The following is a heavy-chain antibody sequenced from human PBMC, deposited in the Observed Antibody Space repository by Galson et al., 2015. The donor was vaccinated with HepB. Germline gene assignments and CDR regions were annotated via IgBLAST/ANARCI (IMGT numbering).Heavy chain of an antibody. Sequence: SVKVSCKASGGTFTAYAMNWVRQAPGQGLEWMGWINTNTGNPTFAQGFTRRFVFSLDTSVSTAYLQTSSLKAEDTAVYYCARDGAIFGVVIGSRKGYYYYMDVWGKGTTVTVSS. V-gene: IGHV7-4-1*02. CDR2: INTNTGNP. CDR1: GGTFTAYA. CDR3: ARDGAIFGVVIGSRKGYYYYMDV. D-gene: IGHD3-3*01. J-gene: IGHJ6*03.